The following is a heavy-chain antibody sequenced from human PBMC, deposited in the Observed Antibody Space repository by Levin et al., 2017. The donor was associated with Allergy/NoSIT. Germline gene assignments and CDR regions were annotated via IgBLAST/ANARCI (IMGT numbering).Heavy chain of an antibody. CDR2: TKNKGERFTT. V-gene: IGHV3-72*01. D-gene: IGHD1-26*01. CDR3: PSSGGPDGAFHH. CDR1: GFTFSDNQ. Sequence: GGSLRLSCAAPGFTFSDNQMDWVRQAPGKGLEWVARTKNKGERFTTEYAASVRGRFTISRHDSENLLYLQMNGLKTEDTAVYFCPSSGGPDGAFHHWGQGTLVTVSS. J-gene: IGHJ4*02.